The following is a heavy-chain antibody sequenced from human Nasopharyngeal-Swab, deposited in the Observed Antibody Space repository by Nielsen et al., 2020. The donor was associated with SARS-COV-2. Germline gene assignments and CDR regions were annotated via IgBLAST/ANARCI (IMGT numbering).Heavy chain of an antibody. V-gene: IGHV1-69*06. J-gene: IGHJ6*03. CDR3: VTQDGYNYYYYYMDV. Sequence: VRQMPGKGLEWMGGIIPIFGTANYAQKFQGRVTITADKSTSTAYMELSSLRSEDTAVYYCVTQDGYNYYYYYMDVWGKGTTVTVSS. CDR2: IIPIFGTA. D-gene: IGHD5-24*01.